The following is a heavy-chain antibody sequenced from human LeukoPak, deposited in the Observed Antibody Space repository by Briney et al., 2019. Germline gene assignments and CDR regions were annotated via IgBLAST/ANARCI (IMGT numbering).Heavy chain of an antibody. CDR1: GYTFTSYY. CDR2: INPSAGST. D-gene: IGHD4-23*01. Sequence: EASVKVSCKASGYTFTSYYLHWVRQAPGQGLEWMGIINPSAGSTSYAQKFQDRVTMTRDTSTSTVYMELNSLRSEDTAMYYCTRDFPGGNSPNYYYYYMDVWGKGTTVTVSS. J-gene: IGHJ6*03. V-gene: IGHV1-46*01. CDR3: TRDFPGGNSPNYYYYYMDV.